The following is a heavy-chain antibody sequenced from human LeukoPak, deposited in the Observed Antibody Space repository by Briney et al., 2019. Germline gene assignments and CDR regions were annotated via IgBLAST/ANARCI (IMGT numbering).Heavy chain of an antibody. CDR2: IRYDGSNK. J-gene: IGHJ4*02. Sequence: GGSLRLACAASGFTFSSHGMHWVRQAPGKGLEWVAFIRYDGSNKYYADSVKGRFTISRDNSKNTLYLQMNSLRAEDTAVYYCAKGYYDSSGYGPVDYWGQGTLVTVSS. D-gene: IGHD3-22*01. V-gene: IGHV3-30*02. CDR3: AKGYYDSSGYGPVDY. CDR1: GFTFSSHG.